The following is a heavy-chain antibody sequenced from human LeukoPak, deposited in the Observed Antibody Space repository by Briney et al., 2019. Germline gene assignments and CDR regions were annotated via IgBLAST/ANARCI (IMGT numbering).Heavy chain of an antibody. CDR3: ARDQKEGYSYGPYWYFDL. CDR1: GGSISNSNW. D-gene: IGHD5-18*01. CDR2: ISHSGST. Sequence: SGTLSLTCAVSGGSISNSNWWSWVRQAPGKGLEWIGEISHSGSTYYNPSLKSRVTISVDTSKNQFSLKLSSVTAADTAVYYCARDQKEGYSYGPYWYFDLWGRGTLVTVSS. V-gene: IGHV4-4*02. J-gene: IGHJ2*01.